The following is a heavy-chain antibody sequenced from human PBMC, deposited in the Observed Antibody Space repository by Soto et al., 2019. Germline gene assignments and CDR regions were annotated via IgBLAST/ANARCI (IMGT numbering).Heavy chain of an antibody. CDR2: INPNSGGT. D-gene: IGHD4-17*01. J-gene: IGHJ4*02. CDR1: VYTFTGYY. Sequence: SVKVSCKASVYTFTGYYMHWVRQAPGQGLEWMGWINPNSGGTNYAQKFQGRVTMTRDTSISTAYMELSRLRSDDTAVYYCARERNYGDNFDYWGQGTLVTGSS. CDR3: ARERNYGDNFDY. V-gene: IGHV1-2*02.